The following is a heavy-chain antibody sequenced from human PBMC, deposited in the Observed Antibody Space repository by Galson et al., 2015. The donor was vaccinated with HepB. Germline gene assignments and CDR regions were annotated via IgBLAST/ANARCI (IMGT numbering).Heavy chain of an antibody. J-gene: IGHJ3*02. D-gene: IGHD5-12*01. CDR3: ARVWVATTHDAFDI. V-gene: IGHV4-59*08. CDR2: IYYSGNT. Sequence: ETLSLTCTVSGGSINNYYWTWIRQSPGKGLEWLGYIYYSGNTNYNPSLKSRVTVSVDTSKNQFSLKLSSVTAADTAVYYCARVWVATTHDAFDIWGQGTMVSVSS. CDR1: GGSINNYY.